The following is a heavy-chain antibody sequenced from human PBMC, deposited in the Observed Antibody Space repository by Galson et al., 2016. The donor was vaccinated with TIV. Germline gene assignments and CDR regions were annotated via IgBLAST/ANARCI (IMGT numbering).Heavy chain of an antibody. CDR2: CYYSGRT. D-gene: IGHD2-21*02. J-gene: IGHJ3*01. CDR1: GGSIKNGDFF. Sequence: TLSLTCTVFGGSIKNGDFFWTWIRQPPGKGLEWIGYCYYSGRTNYSPSLQSRLSLSVDTSKNQFSLRLSSVTAADTAVYSCVREAGPDCHALDVWGQGTMVTVSS. CDR3: VREAGPDCHALDV. V-gene: IGHV4-30-4*01.